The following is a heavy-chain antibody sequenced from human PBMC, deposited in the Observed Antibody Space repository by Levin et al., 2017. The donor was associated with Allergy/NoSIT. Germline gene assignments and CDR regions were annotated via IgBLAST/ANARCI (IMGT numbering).Heavy chain of an antibody. Sequence: PGGSLILSCAASGFTFSSYDMHWVRQATGKGLEWVSAIGTAGDTYYPGSVKGRFTISRENAKNSLYLQMNSLRAGDTAVYYCARASTPSAPPYDAFDIWGQGTMVTVSS. CDR3: ARASTPSAPPYDAFDI. J-gene: IGHJ3*02. D-gene: IGHD2-2*01. CDR2: IGTAGDT. V-gene: IGHV3-13*04. CDR1: GFTFSSYD.